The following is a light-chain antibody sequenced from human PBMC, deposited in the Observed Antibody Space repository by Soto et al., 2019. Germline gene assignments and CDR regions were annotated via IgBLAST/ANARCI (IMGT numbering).Light chain of an antibody. CDR1: QSVSSSY. V-gene: IGKV3-20*01. CDR3: QQYGSSPRT. CDR2: GAS. Sequence: EIVLTQSPATVSVSPGESATLSCLASQSVSSSYLAWYQQKPGQAPRLLIYGASSRATGIPDRFSGSGSGTDFTLTISRLEPEDFAVYYCQQYGSSPRTFGQGTKVDIK. J-gene: IGKJ1*01.